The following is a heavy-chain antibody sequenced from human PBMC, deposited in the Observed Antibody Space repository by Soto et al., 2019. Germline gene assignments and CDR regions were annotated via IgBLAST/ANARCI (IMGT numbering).Heavy chain of an antibody. V-gene: IGHV1-18*01. Sequence: QVPLVQSGAEVKKPGASVKVSCKASGYTFTNYGISWVRQAPGQGLEWTGWISGYNGDTKNAQKLQGRVTVTTDTSTSTSYMELRSLRSDDTAIYYCARSLGSGTGFDYWGQGTLVTVSS. J-gene: IGHJ4*02. CDR3: ARSLGSGTGFDY. D-gene: IGHD3-10*01. CDR2: ISGYNGDT. CDR1: GYTFTNYG.